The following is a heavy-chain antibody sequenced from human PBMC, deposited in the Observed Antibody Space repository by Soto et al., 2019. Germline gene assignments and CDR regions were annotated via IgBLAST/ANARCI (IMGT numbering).Heavy chain of an antibody. V-gene: IGHV3-7*01. D-gene: IGHD1-1*01. CDR2: IKQDGSEK. CDR1: GFTFSIYW. CDR3: AKDNDNWNDDPPTDYYYGLDV. J-gene: IGHJ6*02. Sequence: GGSMRLCCAACGFTFSIYWMSWVRQAPEKGLECLANIKQDGSEKYYADSVKGRFTISRDNSKNTLYLQMNSLRAEDTAVYYCAKDNDNWNDDPPTDYYYGLDVWGQGTTVTVSS.